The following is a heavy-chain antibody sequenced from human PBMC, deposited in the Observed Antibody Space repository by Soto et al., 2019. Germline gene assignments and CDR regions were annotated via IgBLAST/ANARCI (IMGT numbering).Heavy chain of an antibody. D-gene: IGHD4-17*01. CDR3: ATLTPMTTVTTYSYYYGMDV. CDR2: ISYDGSNK. Sequence: QVQLVESGGGVVQPGRSLRLSCAASGFTFSSYGMHWVRQAPGKGLEWVAVISYDGSNKYYADSVKGRFTISRDNSKNTLSLQMNSLRAEYTAVYYCATLTPMTTVTTYSYYYGMDVWGHGTTVTVSS. V-gene: IGHV3-30*03. J-gene: IGHJ6*02. CDR1: GFTFSSYG.